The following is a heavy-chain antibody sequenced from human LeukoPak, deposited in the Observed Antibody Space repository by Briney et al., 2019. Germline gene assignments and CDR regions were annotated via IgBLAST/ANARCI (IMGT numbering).Heavy chain of an antibody. CDR1: GGSISSYY. J-gene: IGHJ5*02. CDR2: IYYSGST. D-gene: IGHD3-9*01. V-gene: IGHV4-59*01. CDR3: ARGVYYYDILTGYGNHWFDP. Sequence: SETLSLACTVSGGSISSYYWSWIRQPPGKGLEWIGYIYYSGSTNYNPSLKSRVTISVDTSKNQFSLKLSSVTAADTAVYYCARGVYYYDILTGYGNHWFDPWGQGTLVAVSS.